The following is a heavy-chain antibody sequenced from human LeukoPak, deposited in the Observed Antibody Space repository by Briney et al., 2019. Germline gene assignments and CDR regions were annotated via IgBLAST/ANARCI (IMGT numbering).Heavy chain of an antibody. D-gene: IGHD4-17*01. Sequence: ASVKVPSKAPGYTLTGIGTSGVQQAPDKGLEWMGWISAYNGNTNYAQKLQGRVTMTTDTSTSTAYMELRSLRSDDTAVYYCASLALGDYEFDYWGQGTLVTVSS. J-gene: IGHJ4*02. CDR2: ISAYNGNT. CDR1: GYTLTGIG. V-gene: IGHV1-18*01. CDR3: ASLALGDYEFDY.